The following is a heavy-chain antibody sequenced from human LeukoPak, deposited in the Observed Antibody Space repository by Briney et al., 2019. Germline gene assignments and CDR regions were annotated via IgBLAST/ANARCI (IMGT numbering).Heavy chain of an antibody. CDR1: GDSISGYY. J-gene: IGHJ4*02. D-gene: IGHD5-18*01. CDR2: LSGSGST. Sequence: SETLSLTCTVSGDSISGYYWSWIRQPPGKGLEWIGYLSGSGSTNYNPSLKSRVTISVSRNYFSLELRSVTAADTAVHFCARGERGSSYGYLWNELPYYFDYWGQGTLVTVSS. V-gene: IGHV4-59*12. CDR3: ARGERGSSYGYLWNELPYYFDY.